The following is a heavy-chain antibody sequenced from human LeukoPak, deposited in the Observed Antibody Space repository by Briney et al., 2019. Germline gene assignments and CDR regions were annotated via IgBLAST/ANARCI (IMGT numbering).Heavy chain of an antibody. Sequence: SGTLSLTCSVSGASLTNPTYYQWSWIRQPPGKGLELIGSLYSTEPAKFNPSLKSRVTMSLDTSKNQFSLKLSSVTAEDSAVYFCARFKSGGFSYFDSWGQGTLVAVSS. CDR3: ARFKSGGFSYFDS. D-gene: IGHD2-15*01. J-gene: IGHJ4*02. CDR1: GASLTNPTYY. V-gene: IGHV4-61*01. CDR2: LYSTEPA.